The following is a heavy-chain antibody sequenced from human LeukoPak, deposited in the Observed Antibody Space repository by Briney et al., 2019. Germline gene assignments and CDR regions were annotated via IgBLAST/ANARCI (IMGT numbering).Heavy chain of an antibody. Sequence: ASVKVSCKASGYTFTSYDINWVRQATGQGLEWMGWMNPNSGNTGYAQKFQGRVTITRSTSISTAYMELSSLRSEDTAVYYCARAAAGTGYYFDYWAREPWSPSPQ. CDR3: ARAAAGTGYYFDY. CDR1: GYTFTSYD. D-gene: IGHD6-13*01. CDR2: MNPNSGNT. J-gene: IGHJ4*02. V-gene: IGHV1-8*03.